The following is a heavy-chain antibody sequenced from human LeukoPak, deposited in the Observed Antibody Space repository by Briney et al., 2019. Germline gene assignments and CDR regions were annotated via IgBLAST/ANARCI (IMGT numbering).Heavy chain of an antibody. CDR2: IWYDGSNK. CDR1: GFTFSSYG. Sequence: GGSLRLSCAASGFTFSSYGMHWVRQAPGKGLEWVAVIWYDGSNKYYADSVKGRFTISRDNSKNTLYLQMNSLRAEDTAVYYCARDEARPITMVRGNPDYWGQGTLVTVSS. V-gene: IGHV3-33*01. J-gene: IGHJ4*02. CDR3: ARDEARPITMVRGNPDY. D-gene: IGHD3-10*01.